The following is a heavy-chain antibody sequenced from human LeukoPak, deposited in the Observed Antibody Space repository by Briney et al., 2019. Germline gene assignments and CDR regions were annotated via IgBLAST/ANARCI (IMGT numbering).Heavy chain of an antibody. V-gene: IGHV3-74*01. CDR1: GFTFSDYW. CDR3: VITAGRAGATDH. Sequence: GGSLRLSCAASGFTFSDYWMHWVRQAPGKGLVWVSRIDSDGSSTSNADSVKGRFTISRDNAKKSLFLQMDGLRVEDTAVYYCVITAGRAGATDHWGQGALVTVSS. D-gene: IGHD1-14*01. J-gene: IGHJ5*02. CDR2: IDSDGSST.